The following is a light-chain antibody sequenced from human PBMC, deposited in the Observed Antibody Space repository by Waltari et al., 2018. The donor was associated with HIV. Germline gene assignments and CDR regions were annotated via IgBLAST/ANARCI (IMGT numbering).Light chain of an antibody. J-gene: IGLJ1*01. CDR3: RVWESSSDEYV. V-gene: IGLV3-21*02. CDR2: DDT. Sequence: SYVLTQPASVSVAPGPTANVTWGGDNVESKSVHWYQQRAGKAPILVLYDDTDRPSGIPERVSGSNFGNTATLTNSRVEAGDEGDYYCRVWESSSDEYVFGTGTKVTV. CDR1: NVESKS.